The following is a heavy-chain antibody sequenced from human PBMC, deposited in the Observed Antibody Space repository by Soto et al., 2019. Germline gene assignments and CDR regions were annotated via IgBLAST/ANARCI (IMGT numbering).Heavy chain of an antibody. CDR2: IYYSGST. Sequence: SETLSLTCTVSGGSISSYYWSWIQQPPGKGLEWIGYIYYSGSTNYNPSLKSRVTISVDTSKNQFSLKLSSVTAADTAVYYCARRGGYGDYGIDYWGQGTLVTVSS. CDR3: ARRGGYGDYGIDY. CDR1: GGSISSYY. V-gene: IGHV4-59*08. J-gene: IGHJ4*02. D-gene: IGHD4-17*01.